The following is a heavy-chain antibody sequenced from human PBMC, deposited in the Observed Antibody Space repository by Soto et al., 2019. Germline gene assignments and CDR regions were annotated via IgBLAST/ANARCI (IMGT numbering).Heavy chain of an antibody. V-gene: IGHV3-66*01. CDR2: IYSGGST. D-gene: IGHD3-3*01. Sequence: EVQLVESGGGLVQPGGSLRLSCAASGFTVSSNYMSWVRQAPGKGLEWVSVIYSGGSTYYADAVKGRFTISRDNSKNTLYLQMNSLRAEDTAVYYCAREGYDFWCGYYTSAFDFWGQGRMVTVSS. CDR1: GFTVSSNY. CDR3: AREGYDFWCGYYTSAFDF. J-gene: IGHJ3*01.